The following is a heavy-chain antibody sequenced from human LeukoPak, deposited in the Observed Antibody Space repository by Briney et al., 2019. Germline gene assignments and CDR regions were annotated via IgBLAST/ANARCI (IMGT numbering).Heavy chain of an antibody. CDR3: AVAGYGRRFDY. CDR2: INHSGST. D-gene: IGHD5-18*01. CDR1: GVSFSGYY. J-gene: IGHJ4*02. V-gene: IGHV4-34*01. Sequence: QPSETLSLTCAVYGVSFSGYYWNWIRQSPGEGLEWIGEINHSGSTNYNPSLKSRVTISVDTSKNQFSLKLSFVTAADTAVYYCAVAGYGRRFDYWGQGTLVTVSS.